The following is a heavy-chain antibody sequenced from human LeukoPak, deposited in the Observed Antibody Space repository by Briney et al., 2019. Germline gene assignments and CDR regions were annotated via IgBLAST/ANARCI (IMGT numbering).Heavy chain of an antibody. CDR3: AKAHCSSTSCQSYY. J-gene: IGHJ4*02. Sequence: GGALRLSCAASGFTFEDYAMHWVRQAPGKGLEWVSGISWNSGSIGYADSVKGRFTISGDNAKNSLYLQMNSLRAEDTALYYCAKAHCSSTSCQSYYWGQGTLVTVSS. CDR2: ISWNSGSI. D-gene: IGHD2-2*01. CDR1: GFTFEDYA. V-gene: IGHV3-9*01.